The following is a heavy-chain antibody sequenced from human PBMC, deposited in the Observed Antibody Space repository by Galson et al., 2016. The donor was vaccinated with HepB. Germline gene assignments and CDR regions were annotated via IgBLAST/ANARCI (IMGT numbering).Heavy chain of an antibody. Sequence: SLRLSCAASGFTFSSCWMTWVRQAPGKGLEWVANIKQDGREKYDVDSVKGRFTISRDNAKNSLYLQMNSLGAEDTAVYYRAREGLSDYGDYKYYYYALDVWAKGPRSPSPQ. D-gene: IGHD4-17*01. CDR1: GFTFSSCW. CDR3: AREGLSDYGDYKYYYYALDV. CDR2: IKQDGREK. V-gene: IGHV3-7*01. J-gene: IGHJ6*01.